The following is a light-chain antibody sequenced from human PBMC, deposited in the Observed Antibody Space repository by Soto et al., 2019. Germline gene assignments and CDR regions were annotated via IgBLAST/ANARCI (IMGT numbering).Light chain of an antibody. Sequence: QSVLTQPASVSGSPGQSITISCTGTSSDVGSYNLVSWYQQHPGKAPKLMLYAGSKRHSGVSNRFSGSKSGNTASLTISGLQAEDEADYYCCSYAGSVVFGGGTKLTVL. CDR2: AGS. J-gene: IGLJ2*01. V-gene: IGLV2-23*01. CDR1: SSDVGSYNL. CDR3: CSYAGSVV.